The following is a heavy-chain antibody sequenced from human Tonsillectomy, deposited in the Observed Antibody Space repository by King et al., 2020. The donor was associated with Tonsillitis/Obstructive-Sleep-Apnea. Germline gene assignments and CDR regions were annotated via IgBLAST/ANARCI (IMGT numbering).Heavy chain of an antibody. Sequence: VQLVESGGGLVQPGGSLRLSCVASGFTFSNYEMNWVRQTPVKGLEWVSFISSSGDSIYYADSVKGRFTISRDNAANSLSLQMNSLRAEDTAVYYCASGPERLVNWYFDLWGRGPLVPVSS. V-gene: IGHV3-48*03. CDR3: ASGPERLVNWYFDL. CDR2: ISSSGDSI. CDR1: GFTFSNYE. D-gene: IGHD1-1*01. J-gene: IGHJ2*01.